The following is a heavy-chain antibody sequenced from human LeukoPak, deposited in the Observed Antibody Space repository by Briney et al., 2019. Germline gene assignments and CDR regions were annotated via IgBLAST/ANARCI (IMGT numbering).Heavy chain of an antibody. J-gene: IGHJ3*02. Sequence: GESLKISCEGSGYSFTSYWIGWVRQLPGKGLEGMGIIYPGDSDTRDSPSFQGQVTISADKSISTAYLQWSSLKASDTVMYYCAHGPFPDAFDIWGQGTMVTVSS. V-gene: IGHV5-51*01. D-gene: IGHD2-21*01. CDR2: IYPGDSDT. CDR1: GYSFTSYW. CDR3: AHGPFPDAFDI.